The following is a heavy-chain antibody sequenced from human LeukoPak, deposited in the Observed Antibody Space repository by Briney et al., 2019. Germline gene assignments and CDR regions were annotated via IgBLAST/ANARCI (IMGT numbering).Heavy chain of an antibody. Sequence: PWASVTVSCKASGYTFTGYYMHWVRQAPGQGLEWMGRINPNSGGTNYAQKFQGRVTMTRDTSISTAYMELSRLRSDDTAVYYCARVGSSELYCSGGSCYVDYFDYWGQGTLVTVSS. V-gene: IGHV1-2*06. J-gene: IGHJ4*02. CDR3: ARVGSSELYCSGGSCYVDYFDY. D-gene: IGHD2-15*01. CDR1: GYTFTGYY. CDR2: INPNSGGT.